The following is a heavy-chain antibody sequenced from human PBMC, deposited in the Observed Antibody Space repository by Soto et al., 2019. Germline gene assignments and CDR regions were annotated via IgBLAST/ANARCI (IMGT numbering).Heavy chain of an antibody. V-gene: IGHV5-10-1*01. J-gene: IGHJ3*02. CDR3: ASLRFLEWPDAFDI. CDR2: IDPSDSYT. CDR1: GYSFTSYW. Sequence: GESLKISCKGSGYSFTSYWISWVRQMPGKGLEWMGRIDPSDSYTNYSPSFQGHVTISADKSISTAHLQWSSLKASDTAMYYCASLRFLEWPDAFDIWGQGTMVTVSS. D-gene: IGHD3-3*01.